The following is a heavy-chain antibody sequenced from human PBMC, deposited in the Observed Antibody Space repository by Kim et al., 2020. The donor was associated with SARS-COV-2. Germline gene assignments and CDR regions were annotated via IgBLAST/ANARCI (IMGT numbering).Heavy chain of an antibody. J-gene: IGHJ3*02. V-gene: IGHV4-39*01. CDR3: ARRLNDYIWGSYRRQPGGAFVI. CDR1: GGSISSSSYY. CDR2: IYYSGST. D-gene: IGHD3-16*02. Sequence: SETLSLTCTVSGGSISSSSYYWGWIRQPPGKGLEWIGSIYYSGSTYYNPSLKSRVTISVDTSKNQFSLKLSSVTAADTAVYYCARRLNDYIWGSYRRQPGGAFVIWGPRTIVTVSS.